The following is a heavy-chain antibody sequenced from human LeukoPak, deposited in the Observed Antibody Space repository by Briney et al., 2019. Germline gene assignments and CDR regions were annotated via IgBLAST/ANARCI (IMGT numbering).Heavy chain of an antibody. CDR3: SRDCYGDASSAVCHTRDSFDY. V-gene: IGHV3-30*04. D-gene: IGHD2-2*01. J-gene: IGHJ4*02. CDR1: GFTFSIYA. CDR2: IAYDGSNI. Sequence: GRSLRLSCAASGFTFSIYAMHWVRQAPGKGLEWVAVIAYDGSNIYYRDSVKGRFTISRDNSKNTVYLQMNNLRAEDTAVYYCSRDCYGDASSAVCHTRDSFDYWGQGTLVTVSS.